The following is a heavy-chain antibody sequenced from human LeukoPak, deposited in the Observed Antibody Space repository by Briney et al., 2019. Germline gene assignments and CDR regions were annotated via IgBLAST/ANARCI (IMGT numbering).Heavy chain of an antibody. Sequence: SETLFITCTVSGGSISSHYWSFIRQPAGNAPEWIGRIYSSGIINYNPSLKSRVTMSLDNSKNQLSLKLSYVTAADTAVYYCARDTGKSGYPDYWGQGTLVTVSS. J-gene: IGHJ4*02. CDR3: ARDTGKSGYPDY. D-gene: IGHD3-3*01. V-gene: IGHV4-4*07. CDR2: IYSSGII. CDR1: GGSISSHY.